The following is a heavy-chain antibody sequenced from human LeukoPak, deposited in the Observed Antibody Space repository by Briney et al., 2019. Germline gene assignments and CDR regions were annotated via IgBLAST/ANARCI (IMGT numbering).Heavy chain of an antibody. D-gene: IGHD6-6*01. J-gene: IGHJ4*02. Sequence: SETLSLTCTVSGGSISSYYWSWIRQPPGKGLEWIGYVYYSGSTNYNPSLKSRVTISVDTSKKQFSLKLSSVTAADTAVYYCARRPDGTSHFDYWGQGTLVTVSS. V-gene: IGHV4-59*08. CDR1: GGSISSYY. CDR2: VYYSGST. CDR3: ARRPDGTSHFDY.